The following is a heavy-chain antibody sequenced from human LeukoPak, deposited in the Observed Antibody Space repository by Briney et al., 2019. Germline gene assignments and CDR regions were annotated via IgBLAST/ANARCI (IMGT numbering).Heavy chain of an antibody. CDR1: GFTFSNYW. CDR3: ARLTTPSSGYYFDY. J-gene: IGHJ4*02. Sequence: GGSLRLSCAASGFTFSNYWMHWVRQAPGKGLEWVSSISSSSSYIYYADSVKGRFTISRDNAKNSLYLQMNSLRAEDTAVYYCARLTTPSSGYYFDYWGQGTLVTVSS. D-gene: IGHD3-22*01. V-gene: IGHV3-21*01. CDR2: ISSSSSYI.